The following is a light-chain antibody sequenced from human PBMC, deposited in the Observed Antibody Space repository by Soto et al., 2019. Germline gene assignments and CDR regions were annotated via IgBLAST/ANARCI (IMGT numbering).Light chain of an antibody. V-gene: IGKV3-15*01. CDR1: QSVSSN. Sequence: EIVRTQSPATLAVSPGERATLSCRASQSVSSNLAWYQEKAGQAPRLLIYGASTRATGIPARFSGTGSGTEFTLTISSLQSEDFAVYYCQQYNNWAGTFGQGTKVDIK. J-gene: IGKJ1*01. CDR3: QQYNNWAGT. CDR2: GAS.